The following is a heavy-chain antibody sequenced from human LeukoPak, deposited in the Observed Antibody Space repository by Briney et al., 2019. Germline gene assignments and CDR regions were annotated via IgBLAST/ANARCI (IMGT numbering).Heavy chain of an antibody. V-gene: IGHV4-31*11. CDR1: GGSFSGYY. CDR2: IYYSGST. D-gene: IGHD3-16*01. CDR3: ARGPHDNWFDP. Sequence: PSETLSLTCAVYGGSFSGYYWSWIRQHPGKGLEWIGYIYYSGSTYYNPSLKSRVTISVDTSKNQFSLKLSSVTAADTAVYYCARGPHDNWFDPWGQGTLVTVSS. J-gene: IGHJ5*02.